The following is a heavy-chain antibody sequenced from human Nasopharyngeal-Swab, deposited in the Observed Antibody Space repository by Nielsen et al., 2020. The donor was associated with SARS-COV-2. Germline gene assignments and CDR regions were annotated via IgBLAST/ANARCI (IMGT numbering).Heavy chain of an antibody. CDR3: AKFGYFDL. J-gene: IGHJ2*01. CDR2: ISSSSSYI. V-gene: IGHV3-21*01. CDR1: GFTFNNYN. Sequence: GGSLRLSCAASGFTFNNYNFNWVRQAPGKGLEWVSSISSSSSYIYYADSVKGRFTISRDNAKNSLYLQINSLRAEDTAVYYCAKFGYFDLWGRGTLVTVS.